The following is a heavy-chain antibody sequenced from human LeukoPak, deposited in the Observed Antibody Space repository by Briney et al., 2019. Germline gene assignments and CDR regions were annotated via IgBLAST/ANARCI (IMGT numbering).Heavy chain of an antibody. D-gene: IGHD2-2*02. Sequence: GASVKVSCKASEYTFTGYYMHWVRQAPGQGLEWMGWINPNSGGTNYAQKFQGRVTMTRDTSISTAYMELSRLRSDDTAVYYCAREGGYCSSTSCYTQLWFDPWGQGTLVTVSS. CDR3: AREGGYCSSTSCYTQLWFDP. CDR1: EYTFTGYY. V-gene: IGHV1-2*02. CDR2: INPNSGGT. J-gene: IGHJ5*02.